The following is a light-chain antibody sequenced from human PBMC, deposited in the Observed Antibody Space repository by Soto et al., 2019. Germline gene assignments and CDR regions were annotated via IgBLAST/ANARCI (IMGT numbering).Light chain of an antibody. V-gene: IGKV3-15*01. J-gene: IGKJ1*01. Sequence: EIVFAQFPTTLSFAPGERATLSRRASQSVSTNLAWYQQKPGQPPRLLIYFASTRATAVPARFTAGGSGTEFTLTISSLQSDDLAVYYCQQYDKWPRTFGQGTKVDI. CDR1: QSVSTN. CDR2: FAS. CDR3: QQYDKWPRT.